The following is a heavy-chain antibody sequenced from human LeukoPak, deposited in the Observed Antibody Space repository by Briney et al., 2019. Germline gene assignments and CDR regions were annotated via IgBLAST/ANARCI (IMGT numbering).Heavy chain of an antibody. CDR2: INPSGGNT. Sequence: GASVKVSCKASGYIFTSFYMHWVRQAPGQGLEWMGIINPSGGNTGYAQKFQGRVTMTRDTSTSTVYMELSSLRSEDTAVYYCARHGYSYGPQELNFDYWGQGTLVTVSS. V-gene: IGHV1-46*01. CDR1: GYIFTSFY. CDR3: ARHGYSYGPQELNFDY. J-gene: IGHJ4*02. D-gene: IGHD5-18*01.